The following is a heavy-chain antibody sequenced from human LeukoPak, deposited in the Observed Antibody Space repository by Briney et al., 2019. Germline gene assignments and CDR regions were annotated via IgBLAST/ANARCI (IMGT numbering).Heavy chain of an antibody. D-gene: IGHD5-12*01. CDR3: ARGLGATIIDY. CDR2: INPNSDGT. CDR1: GYTFTGYY. J-gene: IGHJ4*02. V-gene: IGHV1-2*02. Sequence: GASVKVSCKASGYTFTGYYMHWVRQAPGQGLKWMGWINPNSDGTNHAQRFQGRVTMTRDTSISTAYMELSRLRSDDTAVYYCARGLGATIIDYWGQGTLVTVSS.